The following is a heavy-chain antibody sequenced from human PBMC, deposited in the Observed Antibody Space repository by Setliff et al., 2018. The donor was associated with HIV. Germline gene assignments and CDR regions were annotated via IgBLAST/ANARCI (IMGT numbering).Heavy chain of an antibody. D-gene: IGHD3-16*01. V-gene: IGHV1-69*13. Sequence: SVKVSCKASGGGFSNHAITWVRQAPGQGLEWMGVIIPIFTTTDYAQKFRGRLTINAGESTDTAYMELRSLRSADTAIYYCATLNEYAYQTGGWFDPWGQGTPVTSPQ. CDR1: GGGFSNHA. CDR3: ATLNEYAYQTGGWFDP. CDR2: IIPIFTTT. J-gene: IGHJ5*02.